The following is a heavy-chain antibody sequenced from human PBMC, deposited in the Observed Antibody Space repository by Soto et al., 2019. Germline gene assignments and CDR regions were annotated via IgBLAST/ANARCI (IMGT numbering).Heavy chain of an antibody. CDR3: ARDRVPYVYFYYGMDV. D-gene: IGHD3-10*02. CDR2: MSMDGSNK. V-gene: IGHV3-30-3*01. CDR1: GFAFNNYS. J-gene: IGHJ6*02. Sequence: QVQLVESGGGVVQPGRSLRLSCAASGFAFNNYSMHWVRQAPGKGLEWVAIMSMDGSNKYYADSVKDRFTISRDNSKGILYLQMSSLRPEDTAVYFCARDRVPYVYFYYGMDVWGQGATVTVSS.